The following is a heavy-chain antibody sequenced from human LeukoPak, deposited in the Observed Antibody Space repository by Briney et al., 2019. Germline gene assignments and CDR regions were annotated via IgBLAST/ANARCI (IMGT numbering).Heavy chain of an antibody. D-gene: IGHD5-12*01. Sequence: SETLSLTCTVSGGSISSGSYYWSWIRQPAGKGLEWIGRIYTSGGTNYNPSLKSRVTISVDTSKNQFSLKLSSVTAADTAVYYCARGAAGGYSGYDQYYYYYMDVWGKGTTVTVSS. V-gene: IGHV4-61*02. J-gene: IGHJ6*03. CDR2: IYTSGGT. CDR3: ARGAAGGYSGYDQYYYYYMDV. CDR1: GGSISSGSYY.